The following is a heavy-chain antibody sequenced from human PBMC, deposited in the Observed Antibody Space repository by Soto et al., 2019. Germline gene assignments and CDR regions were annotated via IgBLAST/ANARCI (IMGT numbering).Heavy chain of an antibody. D-gene: IGHD3-10*01. J-gene: IGHJ4*02. CDR3: ARAGSGVLLYLDF. V-gene: IGHV4-34*01. CDR2: INHSGST. Sequence: QVQLQQWGAGLLKPSETLSLTCAVYGGSFSGYYWSWIRQPPGKGLEWIWEINHSGSTNYNPSLKSRVTISVETSKNQFLLQRSSVTAADTAVYYWARAGSGVLLYLDFWGQGTLVTVS. CDR1: GGSFSGYY.